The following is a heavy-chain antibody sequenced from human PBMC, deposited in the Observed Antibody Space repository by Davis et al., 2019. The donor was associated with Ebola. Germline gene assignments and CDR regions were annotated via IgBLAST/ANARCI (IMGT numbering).Heavy chain of an antibody. D-gene: IGHD7-27*01. V-gene: IGHV1-69*04. CDR1: GYTFTSYY. Sequence: SVKVSCKASGYTFTSYYMHWVRQAPGQGLEWMGRIIPILGIANYAQKFQGRVTITADKSTSTAYMELSSLRSEDTAVYYCAREAALTLGAFDYWGQGTLVTVSS. J-gene: IGHJ4*02. CDR2: IIPILGIA. CDR3: AREAALTLGAFDY.